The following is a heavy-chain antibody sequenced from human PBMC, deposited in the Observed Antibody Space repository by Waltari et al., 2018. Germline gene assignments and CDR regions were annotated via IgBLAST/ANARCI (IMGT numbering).Heavy chain of an antibody. V-gene: IGHV4-34*01. CDR2: INQTGIT. D-gene: IGHD3-9*01. CDR1: GGSFSGYY. Sequence: QVQLQQWGAVLLKPSETLSLTCAVYGGSFSGYYWSWIRQPPGKGLEWIGEINQTGITNYNQYLKDRVTISVDTSKNQFSLNLSSVTAADTSLYYCARIGYDILTGPYGPQYFDYWGQGTLVTVSS. CDR3: ARIGYDILTGPYGPQYFDY. J-gene: IGHJ4*02.